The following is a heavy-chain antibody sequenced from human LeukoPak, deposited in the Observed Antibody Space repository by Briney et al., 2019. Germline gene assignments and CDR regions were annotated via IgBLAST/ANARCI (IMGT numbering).Heavy chain of an antibody. CDR2: ISAYNGNT. CDR1: GYTFTSYG. J-gene: IGHJ6*03. CDR3: ARLSPVVPAATGGYYYYMDV. Sequence: ASVKVSCKASGYTFTSYGISWVRQAPGQGLEWMGWISAYNGNTNYAQKLQGRVTMTTDTSTSTAYMELRSLRSDDTAVYYCARLSPVVPAATGGYYYYMDVWGKGTTVTVSS. V-gene: IGHV1-18*01. D-gene: IGHD2-2*01.